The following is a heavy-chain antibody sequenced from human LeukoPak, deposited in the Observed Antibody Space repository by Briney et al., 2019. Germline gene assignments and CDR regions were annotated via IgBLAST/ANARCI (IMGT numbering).Heavy chain of an antibody. CDR3: VRDGVGTTPYDL. J-gene: IGHJ4*01. V-gene: IGHV3-74*01. Sequence: GGSLRLSCAASGFTLSNYWMNSIRQAPGKGLVWVSHINPGDGSTTGYADSVKGRFTVSRDNAKNTLYLQMSSLKDEDTGVYYCVRDGVGTTPYDLWGQGTLVTVSS. D-gene: IGHD3-3*01. CDR2: INPGDGSTT. CDR1: GFTLSNYW.